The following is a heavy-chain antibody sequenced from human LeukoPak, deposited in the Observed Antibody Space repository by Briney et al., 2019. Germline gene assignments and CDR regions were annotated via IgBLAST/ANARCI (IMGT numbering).Heavy chain of an antibody. CDR3: AKDNPPAAGIYSYGMDV. D-gene: IGHD6-13*01. CDR2: IMKNGGRT. Sequence: PGGSLRLSCAASGFTFDYYAMHWVRQVPGKGLEWVSLIMKNGGRTHYADSVQGRFTISRDNSKNSLYLQMNSLRTEDTALYYCAKDNPPAAGIYSYGMDVWGQGGTVTVSS. V-gene: IGHV3-43*02. J-gene: IGHJ6*02. CDR1: GFTFDYYA.